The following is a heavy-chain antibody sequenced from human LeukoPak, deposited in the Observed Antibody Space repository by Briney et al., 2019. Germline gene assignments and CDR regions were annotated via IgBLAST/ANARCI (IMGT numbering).Heavy chain of an antibody. CDR3: ARSPGGHSYGFSGGNWFDP. CDR2: IIPIFGTA. V-gene: IGHV1-69*13. D-gene: IGHD5-18*01. J-gene: IGHJ5*02. CDR1: GGTFSSYA. Sequence: GASVKVSCKASGGTFSSYAISWVRQAPGQGLEWMGGIIPIFGTANYAQKFQGRVTITADESTSTAYMELSSLRSEDTAVYYCARSPGGHSYGFSGGNWFDPWGQGILVTVSS.